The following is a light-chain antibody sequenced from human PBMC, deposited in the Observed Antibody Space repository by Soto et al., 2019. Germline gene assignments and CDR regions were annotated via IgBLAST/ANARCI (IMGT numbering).Light chain of an antibody. CDR3: KQSYSTTRK. CDR1: QSISSY. J-gene: IGKJ1*01. V-gene: IGKV1-39*01. Sequence: DIQMTQAPSSLSASVGDIVTITCRASQSISSYLNWYQQKPGKDPKLLIYAASSLQSVVPSRFSGSGSGTDFTLTISSLQPEDFETYYCKQSYSTTRKFGQGTKVEIK. CDR2: AAS.